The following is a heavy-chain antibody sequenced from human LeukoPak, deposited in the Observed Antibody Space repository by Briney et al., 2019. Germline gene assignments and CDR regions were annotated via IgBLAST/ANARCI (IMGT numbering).Heavy chain of an antibody. D-gene: IGHD2-2*01. V-gene: IGHV3-66*01. J-gene: IGHJ6*03. CDR3: AREGIVVPAAPTFYYYYYYMDV. Sequence: PGGSLRLSCAASGFTVSSNYMSWVRQAPGKGLEWVSVIYSGGSTYYADSVKGRFTISRDNSKNTLYLQMNSLRAEDTAVYYCAREGIVVPAAPTFYYYYYYMDVWGKGTTVTVSS. CDR2: IYSGGST. CDR1: GFTVSSNY.